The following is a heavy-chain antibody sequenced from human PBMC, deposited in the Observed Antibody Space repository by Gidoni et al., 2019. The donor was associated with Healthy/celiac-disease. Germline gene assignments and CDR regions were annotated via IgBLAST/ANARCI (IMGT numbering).Heavy chain of an antibody. V-gene: IGHV4-34*01. Sequence: QVQLQQWCAGLLKPSETLSLTCAVYGGSFSGYYWSWIRQPQGKGLEWIGEINHSGSTNYNPYLKSRVTISVDTSKNQFSLKLSSVTAADTAVYYCARRSDVDTAQYILFDYWGQGTLVTVSS. D-gene: IGHD5-18*01. CDR1: GGSFSGYY. CDR3: ARRSDVDTAQYILFDY. J-gene: IGHJ4*02. CDR2: INHSGST.